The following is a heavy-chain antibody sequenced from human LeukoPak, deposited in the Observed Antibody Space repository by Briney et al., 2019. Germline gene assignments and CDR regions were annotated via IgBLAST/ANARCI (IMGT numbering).Heavy chain of an antibody. CDR1: GFTFSTYG. CDR2: ISYDGSDK. D-gene: IGHD6-19*01. CDR3: ARCSSGWYIGVVDY. V-gene: IGHV3-30*03. J-gene: IGHJ4*02. Sequence: RGSLRLSCAASGFTFSTYGIHWVRQAPGKGLEWVAVISYDGSDKYYADSVKGRFTISRDNSKNTLYLQMNSLRAEDTAVYYCARCSSGWYIGVVDYWGQGTLVTVSS.